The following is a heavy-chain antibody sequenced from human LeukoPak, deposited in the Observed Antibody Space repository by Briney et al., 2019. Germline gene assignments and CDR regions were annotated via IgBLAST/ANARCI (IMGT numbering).Heavy chain of an antibody. V-gene: IGHV1-18*01. CDR2: ISAYNGNT. D-gene: IGHD4-17*01. Sequence: ASVKVSCKASGYTFTSYGISLVRQAPGQGLEWMGWISAYNGNTNYAQKLQGRVTMTTDTSTSTAYMELRSLRSDDTAVYYCARATVTTKKVDYWGQGTLVTVSS. CDR1: GYTFTSYG. CDR3: ARATVTTKKVDY. J-gene: IGHJ4*02.